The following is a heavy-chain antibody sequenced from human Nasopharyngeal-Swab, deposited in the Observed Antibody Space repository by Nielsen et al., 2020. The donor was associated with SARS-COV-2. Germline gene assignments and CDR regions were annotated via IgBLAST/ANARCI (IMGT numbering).Heavy chain of an antibody. V-gene: IGHV1-69*01. D-gene: IGHD5-18*01. CDR3: AGRGYSYGDGLFDY. J-gene: IGHJ4*02. CDR2: IIPIFGTA. Sequence: WVRQAPGQGLEWMGGIIPIFGTANYAQKFQGRVTITADESTSTAYMELSSLRSEDTAMYYCAGRGYSYGDGLFDYWGQGTLVTVSS.